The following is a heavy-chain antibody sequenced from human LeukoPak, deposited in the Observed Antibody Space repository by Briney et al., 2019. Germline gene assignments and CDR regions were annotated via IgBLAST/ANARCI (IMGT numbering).Heavy chain of an antibody. CDR2: ISYRGSI. J-gene: IGHJ4*02. CDR3: TRSHGVY. Sequence: SETLSLTCTVSGDSVTSTTYYWGWIRQPPGKGLEWIGIISYRGSIYYTPSLESRVTMSVDRSKNHFSLKLTSVTAADTAVYYCTRSHGVYWGQGTVVTVSS. CDR1: GDSVTSTTYY. V-gene: IGHV4-39*02. D-gene: IGHD4-17*01.